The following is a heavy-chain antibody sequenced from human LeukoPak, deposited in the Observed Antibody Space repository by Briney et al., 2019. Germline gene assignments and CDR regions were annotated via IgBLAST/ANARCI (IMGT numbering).Heavy chain of an antibody. CDR2: IYYSGST. Sequence: SETLSLTCTVSGGSISSSSYYWGWIRQPPGKGLEWIGSIYYSGSTYYNPSLKSRVTISVDTSKNQFSLKLSSVTAADTAVYYCARSPRLYTVVNPHVDYWGQGTLVTVSS. V-gene: IGHV4-39*07. D-gene: IGHD4-23*01. CDR1: GGSISSSSYY. CDR3: ARSPRLYTVVNPHVDY. J-gene: IGHJ4*02.